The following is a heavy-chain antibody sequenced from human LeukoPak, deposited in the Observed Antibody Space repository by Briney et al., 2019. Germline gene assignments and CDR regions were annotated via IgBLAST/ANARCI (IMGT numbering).Heavy chain of an antibody. CDR3: ARVGYYDFWSGPTKYYYYMDV. Sequence: ASVKVSCKVSGYTLTELSMHWVRQAPGRGLEWMGGFDPEDGETIYAQKFQGRVTMTEDTSTDTAYMELRSLRSDDTAVYYCARVGYYDFWSGPTKYYYYMDVWGKGTTVTVSS. CDR2: FDPEDGET. CDR1: GYTLTELS. J-gene: IGHJ6*03. D-gene: IGHD3-3*01. V-gene: IGHV1-24*01.